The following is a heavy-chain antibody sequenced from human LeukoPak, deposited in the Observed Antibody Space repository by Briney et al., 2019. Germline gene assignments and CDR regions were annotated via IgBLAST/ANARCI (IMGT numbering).Heavy chain of an antibody. CDR1: GGSFSGYY. V-gene: IGHV4-34*01. J-gene: IGHJ4*02. D-gene: IGHD5-18*01. CDR3: ARGRYSYGGLDY. Sequence: SETLSLTCAVSGGSFSGYYWSWIRQPPGKGLEWIGEINHSGSTNYNPSLKSRVTISVDTSKNQFSLKLSSVTAADTAVYYCARGRYSYGGLDYWGQGTLVTVSS. CDR2: INHSGST.